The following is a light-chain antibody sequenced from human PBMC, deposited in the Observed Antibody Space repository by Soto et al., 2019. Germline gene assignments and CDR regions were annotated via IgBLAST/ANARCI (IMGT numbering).Light chain of an antibody. Sequence: QSALTQPASVSGSPGQSITISCTGTSSDVGSYNLVSWYQQQPGKAPKLMIYEVSKRPSGVSNRFSGSKSGNTASLTISGLQAEDEADYYCCSHAGSSTWVFGGGTQLTVL. J-gene: IGLJ3*02. CDR3: CSHAGSSTWV. CDR1: SSDVGSYNL. V-gene: IGLV2-23*02. CDR2: EVS.